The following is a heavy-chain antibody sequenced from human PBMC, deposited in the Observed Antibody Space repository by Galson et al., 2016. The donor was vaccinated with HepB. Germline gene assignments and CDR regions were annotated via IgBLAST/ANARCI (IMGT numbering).Heavy chain of an antibody. CDR3: ARDTGWLEDYWSFDR. V-gene: IGHV3-33*01. J-gene: IGHJ2*01. D-gene: IGHD5-24*01. Sequence: SLRLSCAASGFTFSSYGMHWVRQAPGKGLEWVAVIWYDGSNKYYAESVKGRFTISRDNSKNTLYLQMNSLRAEDTSVYYWARDTGWLEDYWSFDRWGRGTLVTVSA. CDR2: IWYDGSNK. CDR1: GFTFSSYG.